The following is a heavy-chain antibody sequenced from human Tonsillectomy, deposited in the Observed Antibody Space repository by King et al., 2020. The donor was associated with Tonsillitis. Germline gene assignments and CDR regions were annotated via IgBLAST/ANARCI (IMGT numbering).Heavy chain of an antibody. Sequence: VQLVESGGGVVQPGRSLRLSCAASGFTFSSYGMHWVRQAPGKGLEGVAVISYDGSNKYYADSVKGRFTISRDNSKNTLYLQMNSLRAEDTAVYYCAKETWELLYYFDYWGQGTLVTVSS. V-gene: IGHV3-30*18. CDR2: ISYDGSNK. CDR1: GFTFSSYG. D-gene: IGHD1-26*01. CDR3: AKETWELLYYFDY. J-gene: IGHJ4*02.